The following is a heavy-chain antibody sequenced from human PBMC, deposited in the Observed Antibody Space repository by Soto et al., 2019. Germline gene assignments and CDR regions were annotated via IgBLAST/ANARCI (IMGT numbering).Heavy chain of an antibody. D-gene: IGHD6-6*01. CDR3: ARQRHVISSSSLKGIYYFDY. Sequence: SETLSLTCTVSGGSISSSSYYWGWIRQPPGKGLEWIGSIYYSGSTYYNPSLKSRVTISVDTSKNQFSLKLSSVTAADTAVYYCARQRHVISSSSLKGIYYFDYWGQGTLVTVSS. V-gene: IGHV4-39*01. CDR2: IYYSGST. J-gene: IGHJ4*02. CDR1: GGSISSSSYY.